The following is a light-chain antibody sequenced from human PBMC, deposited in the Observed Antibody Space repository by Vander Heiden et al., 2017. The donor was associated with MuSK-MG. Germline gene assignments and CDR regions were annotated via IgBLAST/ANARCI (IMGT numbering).Light chain of an antibody. Sequence: EIVMTQSPATLSVSPGERATLSCRASQRVSSNVAWYQQKPGQAPRLLIYGASTRATGIPARFSGSGSGTEFTLTISGLQSEDFAVYYCQQYNNWPLYTFGQGTKLEIK. V-gene: IGKV3-15*01. CDR2: GAS. J-gene: IGKJ2*01. CDR3: QQYNNWPLYT. CDR1: QRVSSN.